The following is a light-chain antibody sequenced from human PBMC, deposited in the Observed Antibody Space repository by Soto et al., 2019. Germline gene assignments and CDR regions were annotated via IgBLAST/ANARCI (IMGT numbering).Light chain of an antibody. J-gene: IGLJ3*02. CDR3: AVWDNSMTAGV. CDR1: CSNIGSHY. Sequence: QSVLTQPPSASGTPGQSLTISCSGGCSNIGSHYVYWYQHFPGTAPRLLIFRDGQRPSGVPARFFGSKSDTSASLAITGLRSDDEAHYYCAVWDNSMTAGVFGGGTKVTVL. V-gene: IGLV1-47*01. CDR2: RDG.